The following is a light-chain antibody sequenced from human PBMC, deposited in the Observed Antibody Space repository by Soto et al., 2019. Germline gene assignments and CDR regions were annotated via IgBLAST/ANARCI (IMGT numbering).Light chain of an antibody. CDR2: ASS. J-gene: IGKJ1*01. Sequence: DIQMTQSPSSLSASVGDRVTITCRASQGISNYLAWYQQKPGKVPKLLIYASSTLQPGVPSRFIGSGSGKDFTLTISSLQPEDVATHYCQKYNSAPPGTFGQGTKVKIK. CDR3: QKYNSAPPGT. CDR1: QGISNY. V-gene: IGKV1-27*01.